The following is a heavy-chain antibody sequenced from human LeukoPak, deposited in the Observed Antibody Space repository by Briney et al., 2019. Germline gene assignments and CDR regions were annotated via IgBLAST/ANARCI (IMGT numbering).Heavy chain of an antibody. V-gene: IGHV4-4*07. Sequence: PSETLSLTCTVSDDSISGKYWSRSRRPAGRGLEWLGHISSTGTTDYSPSLKGRATMSLDTSKNQFSLSLTSVTAADTAVYYCARRDILIRRAVEWFDPWGQGTLVIVSS. CDR2: ISSTGTT. D-gene: IGHD2-21*02. CDR3: ARRDILIRRAVEWFDP. J-gene: IGHJ5*02. CDR1: DDSISGKY.